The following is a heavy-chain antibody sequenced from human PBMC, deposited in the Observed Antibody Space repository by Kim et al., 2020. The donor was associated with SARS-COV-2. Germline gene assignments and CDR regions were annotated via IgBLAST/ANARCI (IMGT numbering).Heavy chain of an antibody. V-gene: IGHV3-53*01. D-gene: IGHD3-10*01. J-gene: IGHJ6*02. CDR2: IFSGGTT. CDR1: GLTVSSNY. Sequence: GGSLRLSCAVYGLTVSSNYMNWVRHAPGKGLEWVSIIFSGGTTNYADSVKSRFTISRDNIKNILLFQMNSLRAEDTAVYYCARGFGDSYYGMDVWGQGTTVTVSS. CDR3: ARGFGDSYYGMDV.